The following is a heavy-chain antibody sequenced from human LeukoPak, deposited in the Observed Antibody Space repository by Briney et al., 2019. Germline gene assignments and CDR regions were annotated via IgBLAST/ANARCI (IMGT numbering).Heavy chain of an antibody. CDR3: ARHNPEGFGELLGATDAFDI. J-gene: IGHJ3*02. D-gene: IGHD3-10*01. V-gene: IGHV4-59*08. CDR2: IYYSGST. Sequence: SETLSLTCTVSGGSISSYYWSWIRQPPGKGLEWIGYIYYSGSTNYNPSLKSRVTISVDTSKNQFSLKLSSVTAADTAVYYCARHNPEGFGELLGATDAFDIWGQGTMVTVSS. CDR1: GGSISSYY.